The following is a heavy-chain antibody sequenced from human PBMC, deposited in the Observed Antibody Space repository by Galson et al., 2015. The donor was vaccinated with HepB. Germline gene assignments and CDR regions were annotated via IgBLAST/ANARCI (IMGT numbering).Heavy chain of an antibody. V-gene: IGHV5-10-1*01. D-gene: IGHD4-17*01. Sequence: QSGAEVKKPGESLRISCKGSGYSFSSYWINWVRQMPGKGLQWMGKIDPSDSYTNYSPSFQGHVTISADKSISTAYLQWSSLKASDTAMYYCARQLSTVTSDYWGQGTLVTVSS. CDR2: IDPSDSYT. CDR1: GYSFSSYW. J-gene: IGHJ4*02. CDR3: ARQLSTVTSDY.